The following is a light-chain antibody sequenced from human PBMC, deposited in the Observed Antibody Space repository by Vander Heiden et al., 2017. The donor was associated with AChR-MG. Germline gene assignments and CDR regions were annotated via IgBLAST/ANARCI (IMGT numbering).Light chain of an antibody. J-gene: IGKJ3*01. CDR3: QQYGNLPPFT. CDR1: QGISND. Sequence: DIQMTQSPSSLSASVGARVTITCQASQGISNDLNWYQQKPGKAPELLIYSASKLEGGVPLRFSGSGSGTHFTLTISSLQPEDFATYYCQQYGNLPPFTFGPGTKVDV. V-gene: IGKV1-33*01. CDR2: SAS.